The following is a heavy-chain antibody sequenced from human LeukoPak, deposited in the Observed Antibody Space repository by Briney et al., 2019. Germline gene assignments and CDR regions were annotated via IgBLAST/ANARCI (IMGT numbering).Heavy chain of an antibody. V-gene: IGHV3-23*01. J-gene: IGHJ4*02. CDR2: ISGSGGSS. Sequence: GGSLRLSCAASGFTFSSYAMSWVRQAPGKGLEWVSAISGSGGSSYYADSVKGRVTISRDNSKNTLYLQMNSLRAEDTAVYYCAKPDPAMVRGFDYWGQGTLVTVSS. D-gene: IGHD5-18*01. CDR1: GFTFSSYA. CDR3: AKPDPAMVRGFDY.